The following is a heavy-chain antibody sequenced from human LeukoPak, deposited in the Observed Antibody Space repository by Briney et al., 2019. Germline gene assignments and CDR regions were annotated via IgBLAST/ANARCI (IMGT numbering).Heavy chain of an antibody. CDR1: GFTFRSFA. CDR3: AKDAGVLDYGSGSYQYFQH. D-gene: IGHD3-10*01. CDR2: VSTDGSNQ. V-gene: IGHV3-30-3*01. J-gene: IGHJ1*01. Sequence: GGSLRLSCAASGFTFRSFAMHWVRQAPGKGLEWVAVVSTDGSNQFYADSVKGRFTISRDNSKNTLYLQMNSLRAEDTAVYYCAKDAGVLDYGSGSYQYFQHWSQGTLVTVSS.